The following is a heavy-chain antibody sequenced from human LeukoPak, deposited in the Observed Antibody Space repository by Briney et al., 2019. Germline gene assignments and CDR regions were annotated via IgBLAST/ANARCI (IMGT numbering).Heavy chain of an antibody. CDR3: AREELELRFNAFDI. Sequence: LSETLSLTCTVSGGSISSSSYYWGWIRQPPGKGLEWIGSIYYSGSTYYNPSLKSRVTISVDTSKNQFSLKLSSVTAADTAVYYCAREELELRFNAFDIWGQGTMVTVSS. CDR1: GGSISSSSYY. J-gene: IGHJ3*02. V-gene: IGHV4-39*07. D-gene: IGHD1-7*01. CDR2: IYYSGST.